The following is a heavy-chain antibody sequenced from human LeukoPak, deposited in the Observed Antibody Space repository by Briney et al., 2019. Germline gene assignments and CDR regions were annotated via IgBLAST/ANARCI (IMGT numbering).Heavy chain of an antibody. Sequence: ASVKVSCKASGYTFTSYDINWVRQATGQGLEWMGWVNPNSGNTGYAQKFQGRVTMTRNTSISTAYMELSSLRSEDTAVYYCARDNGYRTPHYFDYWGQGTLVAVSS. CDR3: ARDNGYRTPHYFDY. CDR2: VNPNSGNT. J-gene: IGHJ4*02. D-gene: IGHD5-18*01. V-gene: IGHV1-8*01. CDR1: GYTFTSYD.